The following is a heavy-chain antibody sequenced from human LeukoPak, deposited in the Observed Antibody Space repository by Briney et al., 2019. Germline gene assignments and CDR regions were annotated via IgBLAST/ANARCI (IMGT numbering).Heavy chain of an antibody. CDR3: ARGKTVHPEPYYFDY. D-gene: IGHD1-14*01. V-gene: IGHV4-34*01. CDR2: INHSGST. J-gene: IGHJ4*02. Sequence: SETQSLTCAVYGGSFSGYYWSWIRQPPGKGLEWIGEINHSGSTNYNPSLKSRVTISVDTSKNQFSLKLSSVTAADTAVYYCARGKTVHPEPYYFDYWGQGTLVTVSS. CDR1: GGSFSGYY.